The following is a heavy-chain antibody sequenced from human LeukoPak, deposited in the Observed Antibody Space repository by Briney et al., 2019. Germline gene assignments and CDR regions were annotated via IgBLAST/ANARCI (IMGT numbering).Heavy chain of an antibody. CDR3: ARGPRKGSYRYMDV. J-gene: IGHJ6*03. CDR2: IIPIFGTA. D-gene: IGHD1-26*01. CDR1: GGTFSSYA. Sequence: SVTVSFKASGGTFSSYAISWVRQAPGQGLEWMGRIIPIFGTANYAQKFQGRVTITADKSTSTAYMELSSLRSEDTAVYYCARGPRKGSYRYMDVWGKGTTVTVSS. V-gene: IGHV1-69*06.